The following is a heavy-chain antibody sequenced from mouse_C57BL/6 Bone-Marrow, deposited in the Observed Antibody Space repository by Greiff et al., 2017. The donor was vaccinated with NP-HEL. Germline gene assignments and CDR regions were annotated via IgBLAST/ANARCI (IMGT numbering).Heavy chain of an antibody. Sequence: VQLHQPGAELVKPGASVKLSCKASGYTFTSYWMQWVKQRPGQGLEWIGEIDPSDSYTNYNQKFKGKATLTVDTSSSTAYMQLSSLSSEDSAVYYCARLGLGSSLWGQGTTLTVSS. CDR1: GYTFTSYW. J-gene: IGHJ2*01. V-gene: IGHV1-50*01. D-gene: IGHD1-1*01. CDR2: IDPSDSYT. CDR3: ARLGLGSSL.